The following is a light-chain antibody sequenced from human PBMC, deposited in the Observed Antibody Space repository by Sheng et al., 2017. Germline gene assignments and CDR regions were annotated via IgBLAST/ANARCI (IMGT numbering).Light chain of an antibody. CDR3: QQTSSFPPT. Sequence: AIRMTQSPSSLSASTGDRVTITCRASQGISSYLAWYQQKPGKSPSLLIYAASTLQSGVPSRFSGSGSGTDFILTISSLQPEDFATYYCQQTSSFPPTFGQGTKVEIK. CDR1: QGISSY. CDR2: AAS. J-gene: IGKJ1*01. V-gene: IGKV1-8*01.